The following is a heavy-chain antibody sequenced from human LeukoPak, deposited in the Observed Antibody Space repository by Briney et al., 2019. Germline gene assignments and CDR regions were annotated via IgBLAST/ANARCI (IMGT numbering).Heavy chain of an antibody. CDR2: INHSGST. V-gene: IGHV4-34*01. J-gene: IGHJ4*02. CDR1: GGSFSGYY. D-gene: IGHD6-13*01. Sequence: SETLSLTCAVYGGSFSGYYWSWIRQPPGKGLEWIGEINHSGSTNYNPSLKSRVTISVDTSKNQFSLKLSSVTAADTAVYYCARKYSSSWYPDYFDYWGQGTLVTVSS. CDR3: ARKYSSSWYPDYFDY.